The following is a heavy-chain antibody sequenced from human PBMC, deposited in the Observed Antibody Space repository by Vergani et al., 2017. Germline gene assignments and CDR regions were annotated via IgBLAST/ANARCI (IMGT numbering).Heavy chain of an antibody. V-gene: IGHV4-31*03. CDR2: IYYSGIT. J-gene: IGHJ5*02. CDR1: GGSISSGGYY. Sequence: QVQLQESGPGLVKPSQTLSLTCTVSGGSISSGGYYWSWIRQHPGKGLHWIGYIYYSGITYYNPSLKSRLTISVDTSKNQFSLRLSSVTAADTAVYYCARDHGAYSSSWYGRFFPFDPWGQGTLVTVSS. CDR3: ARDHGAYSSSWYGRFFPFDP. D-gene: IGHD6-13*01.